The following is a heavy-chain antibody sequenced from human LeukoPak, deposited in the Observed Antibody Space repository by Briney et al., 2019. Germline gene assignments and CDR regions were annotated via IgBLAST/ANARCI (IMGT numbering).Heavy chain of an antibody. V-gene: IGHV1-69-2*01. CDR2: VDPEDGET. CDR3: AIYPPRYDSSGYFSGGMNY. Sequence: ASVKVSCKVSGYTFTDYYMHWVQRAPGKGLEWMGLVDPEDGETIYAEKFQGRVTITADTSTDTAYMELSSLRSEDTAVYYCAIYPPRYDSSGYFSGGMNYWGQGTLVTVSS. J-gene: IGHJ4*02. CDR1: GYTFTDYY. D-gene: IGHD3-22*01.